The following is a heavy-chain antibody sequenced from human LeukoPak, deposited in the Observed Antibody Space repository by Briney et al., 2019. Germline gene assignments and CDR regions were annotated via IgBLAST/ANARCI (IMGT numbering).Heavy chain of an antibody. CDR3: AKDVGKWESLHFFDY. J-gene: IGHJ4*02. D-gene: IGHD1-26*01. Sequence: PGGSLRLSCAASGFTFSSYWMHWVRQAPGQGLVWLSRLSTDGSSTDYADSVKGRFTISRDNARNTLYLQMNSLRGDDTAVYYCAKDVGKWESLHFFDYWGQGTLVTVSS. CDR1: GFTFSSYW. CDR2: LSTDGSST. V-gene: IGHV3-74*01.